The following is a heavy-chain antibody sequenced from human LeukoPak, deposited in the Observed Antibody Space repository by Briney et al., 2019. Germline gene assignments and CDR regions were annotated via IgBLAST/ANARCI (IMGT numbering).Heavy chain of an antibody. V-gene: IGHV3-23*01. D-gene: IGHD2-21*01. CDR1: GVTFTNYA. CDR3: ALGSDCRS. J-gene: IGHJ5*02. CDR2: IRGNGETT. Sequence: PGGSLRLSCAASGVTFTNYAMTWVRQAPGKGLEWVSSIRGNGETTYYAESVKGRFTVSRDESKNALYLQMTGLRADDTAIYYCALGSDCRSWGQGTLVTVSS.